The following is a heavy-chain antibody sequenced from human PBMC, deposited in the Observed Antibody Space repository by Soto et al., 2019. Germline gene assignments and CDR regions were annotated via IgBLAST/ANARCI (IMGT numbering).Heavy chain of an antibody. D-gene: IGHD3-3*01. V-gene: IGHV4-34*01. Sequence: QVQLHQWGAGLLKPSEILSLTCAVYNGSFMGYYWTWVRQPPGKGLEWIGEINHVGSPNYNPSLKRRVVISIDKSKQQFSLRLNSLTAADTAGYYCASLSGGRFLDKGDYWGQGIQVTVSS. CDR1: NGSFMGYY. J-gene: IGHJ4*02. CDR3: ASLSGGRFLDKGDY. CDR2: INHVGSP.